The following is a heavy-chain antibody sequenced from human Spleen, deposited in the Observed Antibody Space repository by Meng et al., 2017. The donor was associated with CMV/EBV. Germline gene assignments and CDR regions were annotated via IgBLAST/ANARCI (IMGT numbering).Heavy chain of an antibody. CDR3: ARVSTYYDFWSGHEVDY. Sequence: GESLKISCAASGFTFSNYEMNWVRQAPGKGLEWVSYISSSGSTIYYADSVKGRFTISRDNAKNSLFLQMNSLRAEDTAVYYCARVSTYYDFWSGHEVDYWGQGTLVTVSS. CDR2: ISSSGSTI. CDR1: GFTFSNYE. V-gene: IGHV3-48*03. D-gene: IGHD3-3*01. J-gene: IGHJ4*02.